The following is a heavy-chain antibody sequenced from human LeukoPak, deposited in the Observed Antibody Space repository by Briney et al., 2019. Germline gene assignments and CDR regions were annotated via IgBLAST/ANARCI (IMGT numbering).Heavy chain of an antibody. V-gene: IGHV4-59*08. Sequence: SSETLSLTCTVSGGSISSYYWSWIRQPAGKGLEWIGYIYYSGSTNYNPSLKSRVTISVDTSKNQFSLKLSSVTAADTAVYYCARGPGRAFDIWGQGTMVTVSS. CDR3: ARGPGRAFDI. J-gene: IGHJ3*02. D-gene: IGHD1-26*01. CDR1: GGSISSYY. CDR2: IYYSGST.